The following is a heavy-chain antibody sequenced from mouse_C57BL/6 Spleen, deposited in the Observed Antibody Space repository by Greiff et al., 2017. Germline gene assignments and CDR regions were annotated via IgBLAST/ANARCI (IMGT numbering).Heavy chain of an antibody. CDR2: IDPSDSYT. Sequence: QVQLKESGAELVKPGASVKLSCKASGYTFTSYWMQWVKQRPGQGLEWIGEIDPSDSYTNYNQKFKGKATLTVDTSSSTAYMQLSSLTSEDSAVYYCASRDGSSPWFAYWGQGTLVTVSA. CDR1: GYTFTSYW. D-gene: IGHD1-1*01. V-gene: IGHV1-50*01. J-gene: IGHJ3*01. CDR3: ASRDGSSPWFAY.